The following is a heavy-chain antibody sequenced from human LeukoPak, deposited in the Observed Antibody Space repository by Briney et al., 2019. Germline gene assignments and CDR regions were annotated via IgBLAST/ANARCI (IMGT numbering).Heavy chain of an antibody. D-gene: IGHD5-24*01. CDR2: ISAYNGNT. J-gene: IGHJ5*02. V-gene: IGHV1-18*01. CDR3: ARDPGIEMATIMFDP. Sequence: ASVKVSCKASGYTFTSYGISWVRQAPGQGLEWMGWISAYNGNTNYAQKLRGRVTMTTDTSTSTAYMELRSLRSDDTAVYYCARDPGIEMATIMFDPWGQGTLVTVSS. CDR1: GYTFTSYG.